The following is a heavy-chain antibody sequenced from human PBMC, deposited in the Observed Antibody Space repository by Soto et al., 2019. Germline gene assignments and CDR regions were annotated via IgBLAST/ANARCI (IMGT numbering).Heavy chain of an antibody. CDR1: GGSISSGGYY. CDR3: ARDRYDSSGYYGNNWFDP. CDR2: IYYSGST. Sequence: LSLTCTASGGSISSGGYYWSWIRQHPGKGLEWIGYIYYSGSTYYNPSLKSRVTISVDTSKNQFSLKLSSVTAADTAVYYCARDRYDSSGYYGNNWFDPWGQGTLVTVSS. D-gene: IGHD3-22*01. J-gene: IGHJ5*02. V-gene: IGHV4-31*03.